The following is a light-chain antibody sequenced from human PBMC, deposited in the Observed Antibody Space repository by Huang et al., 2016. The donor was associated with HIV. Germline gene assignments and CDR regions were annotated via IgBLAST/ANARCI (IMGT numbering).Light chain of an antibody. CDR1: QSVSTN. Sequence: EIVMTQSPATLSVSPGERATLSCWASQSVSTNLAWYQQKPGQAPRLLMYGTSNRATGSPSRCSGSWSGTEFTLTISSLQSEDFAVYYCQQYYDWPPLTFGGGTKVEIK. CDR2: GTS. J-gene: IGKJ4*01. V-gene: IGKV3-15*01. CDR3: QQYYDWPPLT.